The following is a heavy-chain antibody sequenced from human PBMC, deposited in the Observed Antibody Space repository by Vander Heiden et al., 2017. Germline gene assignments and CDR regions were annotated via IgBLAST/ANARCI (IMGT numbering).Heavy chain of an antibody. V-gene: IGHV3-23*01. Sequence: EVQLLESGGGLVQPGGSLRLSCAASGFTFSSYAMSWVRQAPGKGLEWVSAISGSGGNTYYADSVKGRFTISRDNSKNTLYLQMNSLRAEDTAEYYCAKGPGLVVTAGDYFDYWGQGTLVTVSS. D-gene: IGHD2-21*02. CDR3: AKGPGLVVTAGDYFDY. CDR1: GFTFSSYA. J-gene: IGHJ4*02. CDR2: ISGSGGNT.